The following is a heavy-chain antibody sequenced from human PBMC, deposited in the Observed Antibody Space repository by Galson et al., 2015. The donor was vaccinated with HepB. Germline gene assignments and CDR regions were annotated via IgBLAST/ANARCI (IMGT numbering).Heavy chain of an antibody. CDR3: TRGPTITPLDY. V-gene: IGHV3-49*03. CDR1: GFTFGDYA. CDR2: IRSKAYGGTT. J-gene: IGHJ4*02. Sequence: SLRLSCAASGFTFGDYAMSRFRQAPGKGLEWVGFIRSKAYGGTTEYAASVKGRFTISRDDSKSIAYLQMNSLKTEDTAVYYCTRGPTITPLDYWGQGTLVTVSS. D-gene: IGHD1-14*01.